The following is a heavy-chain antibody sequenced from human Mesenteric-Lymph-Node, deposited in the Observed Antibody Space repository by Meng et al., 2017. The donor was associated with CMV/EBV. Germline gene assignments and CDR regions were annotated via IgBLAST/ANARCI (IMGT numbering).Heavy chain of an antibody. D-gene: IGHD3-10*01. CDR1: GGSISSSSYY. CDR3: AREQGDGSFDY. Sequence: SETLSLTCTVSGGSISSSSYYWSWIRQPPGKGLEWIGSIYYSGSTYYNPSLKSRVTISVDTSKNQFSLKLSSVTAADTAVYYCAREQGDGSFDYWGQGTLVTVSS. V-gene: IGHV4-39*07. J-gene: IGHJ4*02. CDR2: IYYSGST.